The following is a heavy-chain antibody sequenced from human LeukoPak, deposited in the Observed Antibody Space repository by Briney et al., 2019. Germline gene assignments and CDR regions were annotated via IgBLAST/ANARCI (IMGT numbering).Heavy chain of an antibody. V-gene: IGHV1-18*01. D-gene: IGHD3-10*01. CDR1: GYTFTSYG. CDR3: ARALRGRITMVRGVTWFDP. CDR2: ISAYNGNT. Sequence: GASVKVSCKASGYTFTSYGISWVRQAPGQGLEWMEWISAYNGNTNYAQKLQGRVTMTTDTSTSTAYMELRSLRSDDTAVYYCARALRGRITMVRGVTWFDPWGQGTLVTVSS. J-gene: IGHJ5*02.